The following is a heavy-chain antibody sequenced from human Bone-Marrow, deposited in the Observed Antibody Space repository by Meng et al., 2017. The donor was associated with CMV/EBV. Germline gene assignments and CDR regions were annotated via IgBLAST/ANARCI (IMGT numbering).Heavy chain of an antibody. CDR3: AKDGDIAAPGTPVFLDS. J-gene: IGHJ4*02. D-gene: IGHD6-13*01. CDR2: ISWDGGST. Sequence: GESLKISCAASGFIFDDYTMHWVRQAPGKGLEWVSVISWDGGSTYYADSVKGRFTISRDNSKNSLYLQMNRLRTEDAALYYCAKDGDIAAPGTPVFLDSWGQGTLVTVSS. CDR1: GFIFDDYT. V-gene: IGHV3-43*01.